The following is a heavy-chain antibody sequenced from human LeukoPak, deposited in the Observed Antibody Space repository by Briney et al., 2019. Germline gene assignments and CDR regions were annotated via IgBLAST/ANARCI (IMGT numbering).Heavy chain of an antibody. CDR3: ARAPSSGLDY. J-gene: IGHJ4*02. V-gene: IGHV3-48*03. D-gene: IGHD3-22*01. Sequence: GGSLRLSCAGSGFTFSSYEMNWVRQAPGKGLEWVSYISSSGSTIYYADSVKGRFTISRDNAKNSLYLQMNSLRAEDTAVYYCARAPSSGLDYWGQGTLVTVSS. CDR2: ISSSGSTI. CDR1: GFTFSSYE.